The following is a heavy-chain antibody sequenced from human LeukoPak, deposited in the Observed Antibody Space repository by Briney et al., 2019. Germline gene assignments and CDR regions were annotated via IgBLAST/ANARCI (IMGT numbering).Heavy chain of an antibody. J-gene: IGHJ6*03. D-gene: IGHD2-2*01. CDR1: GFTFNDYG. Sequence: GGSLRLSCAASGFTFNDYGMTWVRQAPGKGLEWVCGLNWNGGSTGYADSVKGRFTISRDNAKNSLYLQMNSLGAEDTALYYCARFGYQSLGYYYYMDVWGKGTTVTVSS. CDR2: LNWNGGST. CDR3: ARFGYQSLGYYYYMDV. V-gene: IGHV3-20*04.